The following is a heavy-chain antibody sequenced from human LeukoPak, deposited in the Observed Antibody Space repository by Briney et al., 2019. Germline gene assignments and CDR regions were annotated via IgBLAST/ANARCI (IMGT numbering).Heavy chain of an antibody. Sequence: MAGESLKISCKVSGYSFPSYWITWVRQVPGKGLEWMGRIDPSDSYTNYSPSFQGHVTISADKSISTAYLQWSSLKASDTAMYYCARLYYYDSSGKPPASDAFDIWGQGTMVTVSS. J-gene: IGHJ3*02. CDR2: IDPSDSYT. D-gene: IGHD3-22*01. CDR3: ARLYYYDSSGKPPASDAFDI. CDR1: GYSFPSYW. V-gene: IGHV5-10-1*01.